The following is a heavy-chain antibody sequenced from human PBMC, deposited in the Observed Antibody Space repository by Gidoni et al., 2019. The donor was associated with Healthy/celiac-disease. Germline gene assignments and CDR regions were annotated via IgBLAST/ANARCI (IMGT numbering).Heavy chain of an antibody. CDR3: AKDPCDAVGCGVLLY. V-gene: IGHV3-23*01. CDR2: ISGSGGST. Sequence: EVQLLESGEGLVQPGGSIRLSCAASGLPFSSYAMSWVRQAPGKGLEWVSAISGSGGSTYYADSVKGRFTISRDNSKNTLYLQMNSLRAEDTAVYYCAKDPCDAVGCGVLLYWGQGTLVTVSS. D-gene: IGHD3-3*01. CDR1: GLPFSSYA. J-gene: IGHJ4*02.